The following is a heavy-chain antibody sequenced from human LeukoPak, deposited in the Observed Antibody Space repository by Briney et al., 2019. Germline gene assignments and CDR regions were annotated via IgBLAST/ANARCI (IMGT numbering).Heavy chain of an antibody. J-gene: IGHJ4*02. V-gene: IGHV3-23*01. CDR3: ARGDSSGYYHFYFDY. CDR1: GFTFSSYA. D-gene: IGHD3-22*01. Sequence: GGSLRLSCAVSGFTFSSYAMSWVRQAPGKGLEWVSDISGSGDSTNYADSVKGRFTISRDNSKNSLYLQMNSLRAEDTAVYYCARGDSSGYYHFYFDYWGQGTLVTVSS. CDR2: ISGSGDST.